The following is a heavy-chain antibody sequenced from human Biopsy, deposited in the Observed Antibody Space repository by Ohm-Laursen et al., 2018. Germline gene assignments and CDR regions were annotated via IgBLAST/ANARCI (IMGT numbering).Heavy chain of an antibody. Sequence: TLSLTCAVYGESFNGYYWSWIRQTPGKGLEWIGEINYSGRTNYNPSLKSRVTISVDTSKNQFSLKVRSVTAADTAVYYCVRGVDYYDPYHYYALDVWGQGTTVTVSS. D-gene: IGHD3-22*01. CDR1: GESFNGYY. CDR3: VRGVDYYDPYHYYALDV. V-gene: IGHV4-34*01. CDR2: INYSGRT. J-gene: IGHJ6*02.